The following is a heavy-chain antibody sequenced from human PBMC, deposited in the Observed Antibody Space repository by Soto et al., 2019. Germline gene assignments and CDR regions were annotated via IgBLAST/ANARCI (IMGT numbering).Heavy chain of an antibody. CDR1: GFTFSDYG. D-gene: IGHD1-26*01. CDR3: AKDYLRWAQS. V-gene: IGHV3-23*01. J-gene: IGHJ5*02. Sequence: EVQLLESGGGLEQPGGSLRLSCAASGFTFSDYGMSWVRQAPGKGLEWVSAISGSGSTFYAASVKGRFTISRDNSKNTLYLQMNSLRAEDTAVYYCAKDYLRWAQSWGQGTLVTVSS. CDR2: ISGSGST.